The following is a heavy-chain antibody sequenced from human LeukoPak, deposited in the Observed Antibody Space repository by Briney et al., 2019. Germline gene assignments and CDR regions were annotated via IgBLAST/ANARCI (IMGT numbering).Heavy chain of an antibody. CDR3: ARDRIGGHSSSHAFDI. CDR1: GFTFSSYG. CDR2: IWYDGSNK. Sequence: PGGSLRLSCAASGFTFSSYGMHWVRHAPGKGLEWVAVIWYDGSNKYYADSVKGRFTISRDNSKNTLYLQMDSLRAEDTAVYYCARDRIGGHSSSHAFDIWGQGTMVTVSS. J-gene: IGHJ3*02. V-gene: IGHV3-33*01. D-gene: IGHD6-6*01.